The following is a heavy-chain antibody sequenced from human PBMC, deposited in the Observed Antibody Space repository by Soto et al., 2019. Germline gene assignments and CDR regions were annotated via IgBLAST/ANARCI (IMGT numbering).Heavy chain of an antibody. V-gene: IGHV1-3*05. CDR1: GYTFTSYS. Sequence: QVQLVQSGAEEKKPGASVKVSCKASGYTFTSYSMHWVNQAPGQRLEWMGWINAGNGNTTYSQKFQGRVTITRDTSSSTANMERSSLRSEDTAVSYIARNVSGWDSWGQGTLVTFSS. J-gene: IGHJ4*02. D-gene: IGHD6-19*01. CDR2: INAGNGNT. CDR3: ARNVSGWDS.